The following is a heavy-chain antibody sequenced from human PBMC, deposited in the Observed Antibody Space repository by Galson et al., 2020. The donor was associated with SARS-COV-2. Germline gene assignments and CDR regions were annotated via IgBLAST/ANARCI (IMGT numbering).Heavy chain of an antibody. CDR2: IYYSGST. J-gene: IGHJ6*03. V-gene: IGHV4-39*07. D-gene: IGHD3-9*01. Sequence: SQTLSLTCPVSGGSISSSSYYWGWIRQPPGKGLEWIGSIYYSGSTYYNPSLKSRVTISVDTSKNQFSLKLSSVTAADTAVYYCARAISLRYFDWSYYYYMDVWGKGTTVTVSS. CDR1: GGSISSSSYY. CDR3: ARAISLRYFDWSYYYYMDV.